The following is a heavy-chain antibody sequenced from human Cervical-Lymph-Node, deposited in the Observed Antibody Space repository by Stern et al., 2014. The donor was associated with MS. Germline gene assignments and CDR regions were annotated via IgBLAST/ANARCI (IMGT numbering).Heavy chain of an antibody. J-gene: IGHJ5*02. CDR2: ITPILGLA. CDR1: GGTFSSSYA. CDR3: ARGVVSNRAAATLHNLFDP. Sequence: VQLVESGAEVKKPGSSMNVSCKTSGGTFSSSYAITWMRQAPGPGLEWMGRITPILGLANYAQKFQGRVIITADKSTSTTYLELSSLRSEDTAVYYCARGVVSNRAAATLHNLFDPWGQGTLVPVSS. V-gene: IGHV1-69*09. D-gene: IGHD2-15*01.